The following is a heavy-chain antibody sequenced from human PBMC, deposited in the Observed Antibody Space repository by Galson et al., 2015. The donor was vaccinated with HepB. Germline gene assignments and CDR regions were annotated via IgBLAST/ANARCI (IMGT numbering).Heavy chain of an antibody. CDR2: ISSSSSYT. D-gene: IGHD6-19*01. CDR3: ARVRAVSHDAFDI. Sequence: SLRLSCAASGFTFSDYYMSWIRQPPGKGLEWVSYISSSSSYTNYADSVKGRFTISRDNAKNSLYLQMNSLRAEDTAVYYCARVRAVSHDAFDIWGQGTMVTVSS. CDR1: GFTFSDYY. V-gene: IGHV3-11*05. J-gene: IGHJ3*02.